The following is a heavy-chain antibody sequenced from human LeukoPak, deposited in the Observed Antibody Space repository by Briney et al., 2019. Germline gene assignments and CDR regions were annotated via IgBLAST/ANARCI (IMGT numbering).Heavy chain of an antibody. CDR2: IRYDGSNK. Sequence: GGSLRLSCAASRFTFSNYGMHWVRQAPGKGLEWVAFIRYDGSNKYYVDSVKGRFTISRDNSKNTLYLQMNSLRAEDTAVYYCAKEWEGSSCIDYWGQGTLVTVSS. V-gene: IGHV3-30*02. CDR1: RFTFSNYG. D-gene: IGHD6-13*01. J-gene: IGHJ4*02. CDR3: AKEWEGSSCIDY.